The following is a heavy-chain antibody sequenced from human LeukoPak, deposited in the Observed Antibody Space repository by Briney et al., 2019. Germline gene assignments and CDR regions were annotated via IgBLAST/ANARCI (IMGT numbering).Heavy chain of an antibody. D-gene: IGHD3-22*01. CDR1: GYTFTSYY. J-gene: IGHJ1*01. V-gene: IGHV1-46*01. CDR2: INPSGGST. CDR3: ARTYYYDSSGYWYFQH. Sequence: GASVKVSCKASGYTFTSYYMHWVRQAPGQGLEWMGIINPSGGSTSYAQKFQGRLTMTRDTSTSTVYMELSSLRSEDTAVYYCARTYYYDSSGYWYFQHWGQGTLVTVSS.